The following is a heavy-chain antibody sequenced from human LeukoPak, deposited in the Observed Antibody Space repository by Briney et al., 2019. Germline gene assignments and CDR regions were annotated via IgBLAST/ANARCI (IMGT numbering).Heavy chain of an antibody. D-gene: IGHD2-15*01. Sequence: PGGSLRLSCAASGFTFSSYWMSWVRQAPGKGLEWVGNIKQDGSEEYYVDSVKGRFTISRDNAKNSLYLEMNNLRAEDTAVYYCARVIVLVLAASDHFDYWGQGTLVTVSS. J-gene: IGHJ4*02. V-gene: IGHV3-7*05. CDR2: IKQDGSEE. CDR3: ARVIVLVLAASDHFDY. CDR1: GFTFSSYW.